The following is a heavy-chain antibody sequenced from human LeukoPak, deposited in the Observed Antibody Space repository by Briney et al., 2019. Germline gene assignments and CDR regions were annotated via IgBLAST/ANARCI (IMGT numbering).Heavy chain of an antibody. V-gene: IGHV1-69*13. D-gene: IGHD5-24*01. CDR3: ARRMDGYNLAFDY. J-gene: IGHJ4*02. CDR1: GGTFSSYA. CDR2: IIPIFGTA. Sequence: EASVKVSCKASGGTFSSYANSWVRQAPGQGLEWMGGIIPIFGTANYAQKFQGRVTITADESTSTAYMELSSLRSEDTAVYYCARRMDGYNLAFDYWGQGTLVTVSS.